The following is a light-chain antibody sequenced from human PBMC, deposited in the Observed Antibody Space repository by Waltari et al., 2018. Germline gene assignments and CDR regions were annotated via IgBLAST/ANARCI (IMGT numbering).Light chain of an antibody. CDR3: QQYYSTPLT. Sequence: DIVMTQSPDSLAVALGDRATINCKSSQSGLYSSNNKNTLAWYQQKPGQPPKLLIYWASTRESVVPDRFSGSGSGTDFTLTISSLQAEDVAVYYCQQYYSTPLTFGGGTKVEIK. CDR2: WAS. CDR1: QSGLYSSNNKNT. J-gene: IGKJ4*01. V-gene: IGKV4-1*01.